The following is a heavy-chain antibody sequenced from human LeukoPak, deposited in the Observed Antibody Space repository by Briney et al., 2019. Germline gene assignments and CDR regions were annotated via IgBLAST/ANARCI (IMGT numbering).Heavy chain of an antibody. D-gene: IGHD2-2*02. Sequence: WASVNVSCKASGFTFTSYDINWVRQASGQGLEWMGWMNPNNGNTGYAQKFQGRVTMTRDTSINTAYTELRGLRSEDTAVYYCVRDGEGAAISVNHWFDPWGQGTLVTVSS. CDR2: MNPNNGNT. J-gene: IGHJ5*02. CDR3: VRDGEGAAISVNHWFDP. V-gene: IGHV1-8*01. CDR1: GFTFTSYD.